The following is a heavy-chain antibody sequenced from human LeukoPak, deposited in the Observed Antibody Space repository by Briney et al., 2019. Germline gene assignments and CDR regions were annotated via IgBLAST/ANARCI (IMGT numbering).Heavy chain of an antibody. Sequence: SQTLSLTCTVSGGSISSGDYYWGWIRQPPGKGLEWIGYIYYSGSTYYNPSIKSRVTISVNTYKNQFSLKLSSVTAADTAVYYCARRDTAMVNFDYWGQGTLVTVSS. V-gene: IGHV4-30-4*08. D-gene: IGHD5-18*01. CDR2: IYYSGST. CDR3: ARRDTAMVNFDY. J-gene: IGHJ4*02. CDR1: GGSISSGDYY.